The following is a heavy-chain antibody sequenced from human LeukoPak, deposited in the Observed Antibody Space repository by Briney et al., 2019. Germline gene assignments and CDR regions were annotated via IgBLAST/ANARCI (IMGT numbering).Heavy chain of an antibody. D-gene: IGHD6-19*01. CDR2: IWYDGSNK. V-gene: IGHV3-33*06. CDR3: AKPYSGYSSGWPFDY. CDR1: GFTFSSYG. Sequence: GGSLRLSCAASGFTFSSYGMHWVRQAPGKGLEWVAVIWYDGSNKYYADSVKGRFTISRDNSKNTLYLQMNSLRAEDTAVYYCAKPYSGYSSGWPFDYWGQGTLVTVSS. J-gene: IGHJ4*02.